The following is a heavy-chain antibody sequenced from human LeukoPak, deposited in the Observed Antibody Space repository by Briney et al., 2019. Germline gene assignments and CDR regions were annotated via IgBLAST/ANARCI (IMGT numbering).Heavy chain of an antibody. CDR1: GFTFSSYA. V-gene: IGHV3-23*01. CDR3: AKEGSGWSHYFDY. J-gene: IGHJ4*02. Sequence: GGSLRLSCAASGFTFSSYAMSWVRQAPWKGLEWVSAISGSGGSTYYADSVKGPFTISRDNSKNTLYLQMNSLRAEDTAVYYCAKEGSGWSHYFDYWGQGTLVTVSS. D-gene: IGHD6-19*01. CDR2: ISGSGGST.